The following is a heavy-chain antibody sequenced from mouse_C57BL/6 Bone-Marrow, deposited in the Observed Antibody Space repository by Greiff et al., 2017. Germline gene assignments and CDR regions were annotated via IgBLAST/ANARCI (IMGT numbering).Heavy chain of an antibody. D-gene: IGHD2-5*01. CDR2: IYPGSGNT. CDR3: ASNYYSNYV. V-gene: IGHV1-76*01. J-gene: IGHJ3*01. Sequence: VQLQESGAELVRPGASVKLSCKASGYTFTDYYINWVKQRPGQGLEWIARIYPGSGNTYYNEKFKGKATLPAEKSSSTAYMQLSSLTSEDSAVYFCASNYYSNYVWGQGTLVTVSA. CDR1: GYTFTDYY.